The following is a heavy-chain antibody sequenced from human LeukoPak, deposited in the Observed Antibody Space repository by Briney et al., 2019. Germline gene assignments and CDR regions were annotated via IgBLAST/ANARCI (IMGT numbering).Heavy chain of an antibody. CDR1: GFTLSTYW. V-gene: IGHV3-7*01. D-gene: IGHD3-16*01. CDR2: IQTDGSEK. CDR3: ATTFGGGLVQY. J-gene: IGHJ4*02. Sequence: PGGSLRLSCVASGFTLSTYWISWVRQAPGKGLEWVATIQTDGSEKHYVDSARGRFTISRDNAENSLYLLLNSLRVEDTAEYFCATTFGGGLVQYWGQGALVTASS.